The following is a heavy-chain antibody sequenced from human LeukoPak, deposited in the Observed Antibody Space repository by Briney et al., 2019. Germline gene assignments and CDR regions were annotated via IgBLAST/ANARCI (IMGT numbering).Heavy chain of an antibody. D-gene: IGHD6-19*01. V-gene: IGHV3-21*01. J-gene: IGHJ4*02. CDR3: ARDTGGGYSSGWYPLDY. Sequence: GQSLRPSCAPSGFTFSSDSMNCVRQAPGQRLEAVSSISSSISYIDYADSAKGRFTISRYNEKNSLYLQMNSLRAEDTAVYYCARDTGGGYSSGWYPLDYWGQGTLVTVSS. CDR2: ISSSISYI. CDR1: GFTFSSDS.